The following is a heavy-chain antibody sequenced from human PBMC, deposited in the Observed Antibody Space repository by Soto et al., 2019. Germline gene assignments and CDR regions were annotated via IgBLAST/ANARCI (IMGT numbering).Heavy chain of an antibody. V-gene: IGHV1-69*13. CDR3: ATHEERISTNMVAHFDY. J-gene: IGHJ4*02. D-gene: IGHD5-12*01. Sequence: SVKVSCKASGGTFSSYAISWVRQAPGQGLEWMGGIIPIFGTANYAQKFQGRVTITADESTSTAYMELSSLRSEDTAVYYCATHEERISTNMVAHFDYWGQGTLVTVSS. CDR1: GGTFSSYA. CDR2: IIPIFGTA.